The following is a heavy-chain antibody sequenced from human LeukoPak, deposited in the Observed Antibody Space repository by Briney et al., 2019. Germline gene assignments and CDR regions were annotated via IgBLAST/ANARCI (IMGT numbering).Heavy chain of an antibody. Sequence: SETLSLTCTVSGGSISSYYWTWIRQPPGKGLESIGYIHSTGSTNYNPSLKSRATISLDTSKSQFSLKLNSVTAADTAVYFCARDPNYFVQWGQGILVTVSS. V-gene: IGHV4-59*01. CDR3: ARDPNYFVQ. J-gene: IGHJ4*02. CDR2: IHSTGST. CDR1: GGSISSYY.